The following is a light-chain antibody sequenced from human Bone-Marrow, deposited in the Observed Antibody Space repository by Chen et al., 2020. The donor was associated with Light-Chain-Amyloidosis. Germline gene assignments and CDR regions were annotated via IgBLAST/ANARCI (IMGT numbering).Light chain of an antibody. CDR3: CSYTNSNTHV. CDR1: SSDVGGHNY. CDR2: DVS. J-gene: IGLJ1*01. Sequence: QSALTQPASVSGSPGQSITISCTGSSSDVGGHNYVSWYQQHPGKAPKVIIYDVSNRPSGVSTRFSGSKSGNMASLTISGLQTEDEADYYCCSYTNSNTHVFGTGTKVTVL. V-gene: IGLV2-14*03.